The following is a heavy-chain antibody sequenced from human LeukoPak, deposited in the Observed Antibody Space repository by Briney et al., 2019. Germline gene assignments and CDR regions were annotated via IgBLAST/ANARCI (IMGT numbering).Heavy chain of an antibody. J-gene: IGHJ3*02. CDR1: GGSISSGGYY. Sequence: SQTLSLTCTVSGGSISSGGYYWSWIRQPPGKGLEWIGYIYHSGSTYYNPSLKSRVTITVDRSKNQFSLKLSSVTAADTAVYYCAREFKGYYDSSGSDAFDIWGQGTMVTVSS. V-gene: IGHV4-30-2*01. CDR2: IYHSGST. CDR3: AREFKGYYDSSGSDAFDI. D-gene: IGHD3-22*01.